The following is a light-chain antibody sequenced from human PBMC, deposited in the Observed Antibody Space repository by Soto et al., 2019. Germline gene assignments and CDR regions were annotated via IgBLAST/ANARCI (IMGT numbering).Light chain of an antibody. CDR1: QSISSY. Sequence: DIQMTQSPSSLSASVGDRVTITCRASQSISSYLNCYQQKPGKAPKLLIYAASSLQSGVPSRFSGSGSGTDFTLTISSLQPEDFATYYCHQSYSTPKWTFGQGTKVDIK. CDR3: HQSYSTPKWT. CDR2: AAS. V-gene: IGKV1-39*01. J-gene: IGKJ1*01.